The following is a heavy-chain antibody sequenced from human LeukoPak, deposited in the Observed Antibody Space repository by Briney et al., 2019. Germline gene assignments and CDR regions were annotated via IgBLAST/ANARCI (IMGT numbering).Heavy chain of an antibody. D-gene: IGHD2-21*02. CDR2: ISSKGGST. J-gene: IGHJ6*02. CDR3: ARVTTYCGGDCYYYYGMDV. Sequence: GGSLRLSCAASGFTFSSYAMHWVRQAPGKGLEYVSAISSKGGSTYYANSVKGRFTISRDNSKNTLYLQMGSLRAEDMAVYYCARVTTYCGGDCYYYYGMDVWGQGTTVTVSS. V-gene: IGHV3-64*01. CDR1: GFTFSSYA.